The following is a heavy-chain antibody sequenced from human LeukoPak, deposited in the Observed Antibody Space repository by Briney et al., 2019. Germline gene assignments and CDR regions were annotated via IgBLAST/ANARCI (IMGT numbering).Heavy chain of an antibody. CDR2: IYYSGST. Sequence: SETLSLTCTVSGGSISSGDYYWSWIRQPPGKGLEWIGYIYYSGSTYYSPSLKSRVTISVDTSKNQFSLKLSSVTAADTAVYYCASYYYDILTGSSNWGQGTLVTVSS. D-gene: IGHD3-9*01. V-gene: IGHV4-30-4*01. J-gene: IGHJ4*02. CDR1: GGSISSGDYY. CDR3: ASYYYDILTGSSN.